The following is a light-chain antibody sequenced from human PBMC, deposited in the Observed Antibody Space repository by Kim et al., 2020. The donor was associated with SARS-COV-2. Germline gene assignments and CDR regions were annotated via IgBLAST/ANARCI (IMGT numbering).Light chain of an antibody. CDR2: YDS. V-gene: IGLV3-21*04. J-gene: IGLJ2*01. Sequence: SYELTQPPSVSVAPGKTARITCGGNNIGSKSVHWYQQKPGQAPVLVIYYDSDRPSGIPERFSGSNSGNTATLTISRVEAGDEADYYCQVWDGSSALYVVFGGGTQLTVL. CDR1: NIGSKS. CDR3: QVWDGSSALYVV.